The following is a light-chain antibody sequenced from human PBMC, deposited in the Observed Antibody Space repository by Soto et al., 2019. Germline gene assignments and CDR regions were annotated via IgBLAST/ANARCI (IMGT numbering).Light chain of an antibody. CDR3: QQYNNWPPYT. Sequence: EIVMTQSPATLSVSPGERATLSCRASQSVSSNLAWYQQKPGQPPRLLIYGASTRATGIPARFSGRGSGTDFTLTISSLQSEDFAVYYCQQYNNWPPYTFGQGTKLEIK. CDR2: GAS. J-gene: IGKJ2*01. V-gene: IGKV3-15*01. CDR1: QSVSSN.